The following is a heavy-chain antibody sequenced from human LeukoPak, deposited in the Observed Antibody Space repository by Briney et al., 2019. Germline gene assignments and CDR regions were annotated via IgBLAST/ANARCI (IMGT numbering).Heavy chain of an antibody. CDR3: ARIRWDYYYYYMDV. V-gene: IGHV1-69*05. D-gene: IGHD1-26*01. CDR1: GATFSSYA. CDR2: IIPIFGTA. Sequence: GASVKVSCKASGATFSSYAISWVRQAPGQGLEWMGGIIPIFGTANYAQKFQGRVTITTDESTSTAYMELSSLRSEDTAVYYCARIRWDYYYYYMDVWGKGTTVTVSS. J-gene: IGHJ6*03.